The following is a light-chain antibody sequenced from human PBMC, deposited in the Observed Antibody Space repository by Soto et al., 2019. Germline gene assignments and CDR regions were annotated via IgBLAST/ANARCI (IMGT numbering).Light chain of an antibody. V-gene: IGLV2-18*02. CDR1: SSDVGSYNR. CDR3: SSYTGSSTYV. J-gene: IGLJ1*01. CDR2: EVS. Sequence: QSVLTQPPSVSGSPGQSVTISCTGTSSDVGSYNRVSWYQQPPGTAPKLMIYEVSNQPSGVPDRFSGSKSGDTASLTISGLQAEDEADYYCSSYTGSSTYVFGTGTKVTVL.